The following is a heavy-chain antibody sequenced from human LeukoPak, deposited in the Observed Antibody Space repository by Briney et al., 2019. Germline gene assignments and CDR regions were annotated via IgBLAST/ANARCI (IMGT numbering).Heavy chain of an antibody. CDR3: AKELRGYSYGLRNNWSDP. Sequence: GGSLRLSCAASGFTFSSYGMHWVRQAPGKGLEWVAVISYDGSNKYYADSVKGRFTISRDNSKNTLYLQMNSLRAEDTAVYYCAKELRGYSYGLRNNWSDPWGQGTLVTVSS. CDR1: GFTFSSYG. V-gene: IGHV3-30*18. D-gene: IGHD5-18*01. J-gene: IGHJ5*02. CDR2: ISYDGSNK.